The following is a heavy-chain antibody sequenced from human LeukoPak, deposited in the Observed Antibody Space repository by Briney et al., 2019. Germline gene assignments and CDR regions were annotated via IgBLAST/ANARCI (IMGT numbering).Heavy chain of an antibody. J-gene: IGHJ4*02. CDR3: AKESRHFDF. CDR1: GFTFSNYA. Sequence: GGSLRLSCAASGFTFSNYAMSWVRQAPGKGLEWVSAISDSGGNTYYADSVKGRFTISRDNSKNTLYLQMSSLRAEDTAVYYCAKESRHFDFWGQGTLVTVSS. D-gene: IGHD2-2*01. V-gene: IGHV3-23*01. CDR2: ISDSGGNT.